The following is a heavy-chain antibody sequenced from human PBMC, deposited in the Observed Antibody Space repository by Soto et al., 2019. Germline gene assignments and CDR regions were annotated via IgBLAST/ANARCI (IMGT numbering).Heavy chain of an antibody. CDR3: ARTGSGSWLDP. J-gene: IGHJ5*02. D-gene: IGHD3-10*01. CDR1: GYSFTDYS. CDR2: IDPRDSQT. Sequence: DVQLVQSGAEVKKPGESLTISCKPSGYSFTDYSITWVRQMSGKGLEWMGRIDPRDSQTDYSPSFQGHVTVSADKSSGTAVLQWHRLKASDTAIYYCARTGSGSWLDPWGQGTLVTVSS. V-gene: IGHV5-10-1*03.